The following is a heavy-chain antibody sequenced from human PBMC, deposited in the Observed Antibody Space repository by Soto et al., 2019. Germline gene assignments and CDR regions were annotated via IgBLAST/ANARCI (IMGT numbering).Heavy chain of an antibody. CDR3: ARKIDFSRGSFSCSGLDV. CDR1: GGSIRSCGYY. Sequence: QMQLQESGTGLVKPSQTLSLTCTVSGGSIRSCGYYWSWIRQLPGKGLEWMGSIYRSGNAYYNPSLESRLTISVDTSNTPFSLKLSSVTAADTAVYCCARKIDFSRGSFSCSGLDVWGHGTTVNVSS. D-gene: IGHD3-3*01. V-gene: IGHV4-31*03. CDR2: IYRSGNA. J-gene: IGHJ6*02.